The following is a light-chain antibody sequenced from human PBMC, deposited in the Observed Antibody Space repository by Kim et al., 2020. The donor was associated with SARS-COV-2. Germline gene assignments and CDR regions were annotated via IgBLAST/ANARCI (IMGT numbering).Light chain of an antibody. J-gene: IGKJ1*01. CDR3: QLYNNWPRT. V-gene: IGKV3-15*01. Sequence: EIVMTQSPATLSVSPGERATLSCRASQSVSSNLAWYQQKPGQAPRLLIHGASTRATGIPARFSGSGSGTEFTLTISSLQSEDFAVYYCQLYNNWPRTFGQGTKVDIK. CDR1: QSVSSN. CDR2: GAS.